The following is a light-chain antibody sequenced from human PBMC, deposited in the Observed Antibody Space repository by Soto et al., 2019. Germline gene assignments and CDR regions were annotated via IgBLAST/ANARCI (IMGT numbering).Light chain of an antibody. CDR2: EVN. CDR3: SSYAANDNVV. Sequence: QSALTQPPSASGSPGQSVAISCTGTSSDVGAYNYVCWYQQHPGKAPKLMIYEVNKRPSGVPDCFSGSKSGNTASLTVSGLQAEDEADYYCSSYAANDNVVFGGGTKVTVL. J-gene: IGLJ2*01. CDR1: SSDVGAYNY. V-gene: IGLV2-8*01.